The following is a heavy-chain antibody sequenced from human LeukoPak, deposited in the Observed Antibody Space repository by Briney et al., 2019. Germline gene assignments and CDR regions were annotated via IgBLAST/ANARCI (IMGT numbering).Heavy chain of an antibody. J-gene: IGHJ4*02. V-gene: IGHV4-38-2*02. CDR2: TFHSGSK. CDR3: ARFYRYSSSWYYFDY. Sequence: SETLSLTCTVSGYSLSSGYYWGWIRQPPGKGLEWIGSTFHSGSKYYNPSLKTRVTVSVDTSKNQFSLKLSSVTAADTAVYYCARFYRYSSSWYYFDYWGQGTLVTVSS. D-gene: IGHD6-13*01. CDR1: GYSLSSGYY.